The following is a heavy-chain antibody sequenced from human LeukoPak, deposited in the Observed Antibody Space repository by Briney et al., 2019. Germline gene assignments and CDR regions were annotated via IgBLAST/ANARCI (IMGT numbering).Heavy chain of an antibody. V-gene: IGHV4-59*01. CDR1: GGSISSYY. J-gene: IGHJ5*02. Sequence: SETLSLTCTVSGGSISSYYWSWIRQPPGKGLEWLGCFYESKNTNYNPSLKSRVTISVDTSNNQFSLRLTSVTAADTAVYYCTRDGSSRSLATWGQGTLVIVSS. CDR3: TRDGSSRSLAT. CDR2: FYESKNT. D-gene: IGHD6-6*01.